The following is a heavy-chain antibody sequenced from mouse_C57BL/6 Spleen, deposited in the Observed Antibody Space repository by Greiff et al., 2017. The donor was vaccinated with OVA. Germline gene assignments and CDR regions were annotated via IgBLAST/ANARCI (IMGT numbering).Heavy chain of an antibody. V-gene: IGHV1-26*01. CDR2: INPNNGGT. Sequence: EVQLQQSGPELVKPGASVKISCKASGYTFTDYYMNWVKQSHGKSLEWIGDINPNNGGTSYNQKFKGKATLTVDKSSSTAYMELRSLTSEDSAVYYCASITTVVAEDYAMDYWGQGTSVTVSS. CDR3: ASITTVVAEDYAMDY. D-gene: IGHD1-1*01. J-gene: IGHJ4*01. CDR1: GYTFTDYY.